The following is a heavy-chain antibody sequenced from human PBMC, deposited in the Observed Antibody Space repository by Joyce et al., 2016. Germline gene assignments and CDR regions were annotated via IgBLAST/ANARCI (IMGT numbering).Heavy chain of an antibody. Sequence: HLQESGPGLVKPSETLSLTCTISGDSFSDTSYYWTWIRQPPGKGLEWLGFIYNRETTHYTPSLGGSLSISAGAAKKQFSLRLTSVTSADTAVYYCATSLPSRVGGFQFFGMDVWGQGTTVIVS. V-gene: IGHV4-61*01. J-gene: IGHJ6*02. D-gene: IGHD3-10*01. CDR1: GDSFSDTSYY. CDR3: ATSLPSRVGGFQFFGMDV. CDR2: IYNRETT.